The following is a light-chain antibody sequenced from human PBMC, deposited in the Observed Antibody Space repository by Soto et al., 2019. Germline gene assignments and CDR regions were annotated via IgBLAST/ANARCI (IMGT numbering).Light chain of an antibody. CDR1: NSNIGRNT. J-gene: IGLJ3*02. CDR3: AAWDESPNVPV. CDR2: SNN. V-gene: IGLV1-44*01. Sequence: QSVLTQPPSASGTRGQRVTISCSGSNSNIGRNTVNWYQQLPGAAPNLLIYSNNQRPSGVPDRFSGSKSGTSASLAISGLQSEDEADYYCAAWDESPNVPVFGGGTKLTVL.